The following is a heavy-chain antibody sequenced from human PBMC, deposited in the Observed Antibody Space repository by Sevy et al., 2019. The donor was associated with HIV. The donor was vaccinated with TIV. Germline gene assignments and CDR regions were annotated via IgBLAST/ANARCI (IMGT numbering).Heavy chain of an antibody. J-gene: IGHJ3*02. D-gene: IGHD3-10*01. V-gene: IGHV1-69*13. CDR3: ARQREYGSGSYDAFDI. Sequence: ASVKVSCKASGGTFSSYAISWVRQAPGQGLEWMGGIIPIFGTANYAQKFQGRVTITADESTSTAYMELSSLRSEDTAVYYCARQREYGSGSYDAFDIWGQRTMVTVSS. CDR2: IIPIFGTA. CDR1: GGTFSSYA.